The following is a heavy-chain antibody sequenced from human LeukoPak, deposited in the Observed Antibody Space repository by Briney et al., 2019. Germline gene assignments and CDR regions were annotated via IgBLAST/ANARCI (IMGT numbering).Heavy chain of an antibody. CDR3: AKGKNWNCAHDAFDI. V-gene: IGHV3-9*01. D-gene: IGHD1-7*01. CDR2: ISWNSGSI. CDR1: GFTFDDYA. Sequence: GGSLRLSCAASGFTFDDYAMHWVRQAPGKGLEWVSGISWNSGSIGYADSVKGRFTISRDNAKNSLYLQMNSLRAEDTALYYCAKGKNWNCAHDAFDIWGQGTMVTVSS. J-gene: IGHJ3*02.